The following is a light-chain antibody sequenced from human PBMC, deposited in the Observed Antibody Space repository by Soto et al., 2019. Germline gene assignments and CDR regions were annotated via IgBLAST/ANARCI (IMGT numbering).Light chain of an antibody. Sequence: ETVFTQSPGTLSLSPGERCTLSCRASQSVSSIYLAWYQQRPGQAPRLLIYAAYSRATGITDRFSGSGSGTDFTLIINRLAPEDFALYYCQPYSPSPITFGQGTRLDIK. CDR3: QPYSPSPIT. J-gene: IGKJ5*01. V-gene: IGKV3-20*01. CDR1: QSVSSIY. CDR2: AAY.